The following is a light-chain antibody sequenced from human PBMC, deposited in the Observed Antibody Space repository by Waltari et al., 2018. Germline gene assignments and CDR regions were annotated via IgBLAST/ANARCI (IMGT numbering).Light chain of an antibody. CDR2: GAS. J-gene: IGKJ1*01. V-gene: IGKV3-15*01. Sequence: EIVLTQSPGTLSLSPGERATLSCRASQSVSSSYLAWYQQKPGQALRLLIYGASTRATGIPARFSGSGSGTDFTLTISSLQSEDFAVYYCQQYNNWPRTFGQGTKVEIK. CDR1: QSVSSSY. CDR3: QQYNNWPRT.